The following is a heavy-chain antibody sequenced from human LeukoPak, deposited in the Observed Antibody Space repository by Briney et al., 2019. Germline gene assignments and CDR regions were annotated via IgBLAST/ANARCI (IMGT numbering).Heavy chain of an antibody. D-gene: IGHD1-7*01. CDR3: AVSFYYYYMDV. J-gene: IGHJ6*03. V-gene: IGHV3-23*01. Sequence: GGSLRLSCAASGFTFSSYSMSWVRQAPGKGLEWVSAVSGSAGSTYYADSVKGRFTISRDNSKNTLYLQMNSLRAEDTAVYYCAVSFYYYYMDVWGKGTTVTVSS. CDR1: GFTFSSYS. CDR2: VSGSAGST.